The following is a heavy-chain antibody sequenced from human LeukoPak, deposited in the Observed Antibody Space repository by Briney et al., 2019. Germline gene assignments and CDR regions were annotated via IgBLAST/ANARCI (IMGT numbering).Heavy chain of an antibody. V-gene: IGHV5-51*01. CDR1: GDSFLHHW. J-gene: IGHJ3*01. CDR3: TTYSYTGGYSAFDV. Sequence: GESLKISCKGSGDSFLHHWIGWVRQMPGKGLEWMGIIFPGDSSTQNTPSLQDQVTISVDKSITTAYLQWSSLRASDTAMYYCTTYSYTGGYSAFDVWGQGTMVTVSS. D-gene: IGHD2-8*02. CDR2: IFPGDSST.